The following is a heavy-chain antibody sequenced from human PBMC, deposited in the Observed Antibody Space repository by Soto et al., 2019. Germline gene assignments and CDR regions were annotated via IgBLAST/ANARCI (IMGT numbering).Heavy chain of an antibody. Sequence: XGPTLGNPTQTLTLTCTFYWFSLSTSGMCVSCIRQPPGKALEWLALIDCDDDKYYSTSLKTRLTISKDTSKNQVVLTMINMDPVDTATYYCERFTYSGYPDDWGQGTTVTVSS. CDR1: WFSLSTSGMC. CDR2: IDCDDDK. V-gene: IGHV2-70*01. CDR3: ERFTYSGYPDD. J-gene: IGHJ6*02. D-gene: IGHD5-12*01.